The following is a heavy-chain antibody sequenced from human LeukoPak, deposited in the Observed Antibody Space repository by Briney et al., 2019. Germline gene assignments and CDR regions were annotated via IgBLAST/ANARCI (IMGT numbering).Heavy chain of an antibody. CDR1: GFSFSSYV. CDR3: ARGLDGSLWYNFDH. V-gene: IGHV3-23*01. Sequence: GGSLRLSCAASGFSFSSYVMSWVRQAPGKGLEWVSGISSDGGSTYYADSVKGRFTNSRDNSKNTLYLQMNSLRADDTAVYYCARGLDGSLWYNFDHWGQGTLVTVSS. J-gene: IGHJ4*02. D-gene: IGHD6-19*01. CDR2: ISSDGGST.